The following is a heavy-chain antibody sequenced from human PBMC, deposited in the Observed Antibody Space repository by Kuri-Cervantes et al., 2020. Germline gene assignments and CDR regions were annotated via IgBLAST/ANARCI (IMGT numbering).Heavy chain of an antibody. CDR2: ISYDGSNK. J-gene: IGHJ4*02. CDR1: GFTFSSYG. Sequence: WGSLTLSCAASGFTFSSYGMHWVRQAPGKGLEWVAVISYDGSNKYYADSVKRRFTISRDNSKHTLYLQMNSLRAEDTAVYYCEKDLTTDFWSGYLDYWGQGTLVTVSS. V-gene: IGHV3-30*18. D-gene: IGHD3-3*01. CDR3: EKDLTTDFWSGYLDY.